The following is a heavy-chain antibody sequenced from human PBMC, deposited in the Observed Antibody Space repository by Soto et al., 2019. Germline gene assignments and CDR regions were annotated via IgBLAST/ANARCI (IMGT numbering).Heavy chain of an antibody. CDR1: GFIFSSYD. D-gene: IGHD3-10*01. CDR3: ARTYGTGSLNWCDP. V-gene: IGHV3-48*04. J-gene: IGHJ5*02. CDR2: ISSGSGNI. Sequence: EVQLVESGGGLVQPGGSLRLSCAASGFIFSSYDMNWVRQAPGKGLEWVSYISSGSGNILYADSVKGRFTISRDNAKNSLYLQMNSLRAEDTAVYYCARTYGTGSLNWCDPWGQGTLVTVSS.